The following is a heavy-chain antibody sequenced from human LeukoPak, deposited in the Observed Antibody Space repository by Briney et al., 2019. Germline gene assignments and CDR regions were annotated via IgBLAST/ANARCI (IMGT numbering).Heavy chain of an antibody. CDR2: IRYDGSNK. CDR3: AKDPSTFLTTGWYFDL. Sequence: GGSLRLSCAASGFTFSSYGMHWVRQAPGKGLEWVAFIRYDGSNKYYADSVKGRFTISRDNSKSTLYLQMSSLRAVDTAIYYCAKDPSTFLTTGWYFDLWGRGTLVTVSS. D-gene: IGHD4-17*01. J-gene: IGHJ2*01. CDR1: GFTFSSYG. V-gene: IGHV3-30*02.